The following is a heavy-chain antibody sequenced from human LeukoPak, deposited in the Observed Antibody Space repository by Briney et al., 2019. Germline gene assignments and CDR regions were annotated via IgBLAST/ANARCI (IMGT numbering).Heavy chain of an antibody. D-gene: IGHD6-13*01. Sequence: PGGSLRLSCAASGFTFSSYAMSWVRQAPGKGLEWVSAISGSGGSTYYADSVKGRFTISRDNAKNSLYLQMNSLRAEDTAVYYCARTKPSPIAAAYFQHWGQGTLVTVSS. CDR3: ARTKPSPIAAAYFQH. CDR1: GFTFSSYA. CDR2: ISGSGGST. V-gene: IGHV3-23*01. J-gene: IGHJ1*01.